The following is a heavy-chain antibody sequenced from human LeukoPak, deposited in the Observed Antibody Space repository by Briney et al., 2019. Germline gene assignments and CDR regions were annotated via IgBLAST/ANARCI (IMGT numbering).Heavy chain of an antibody. Sequence: GSSVKVSCKASGGTFSSYAISWVRQAPGQGLEWMGGIIPIFGTANYAQKFQGRVTITADKSTSTAYMELSSLRSEDTAVYYCARSRYSGSYLIDYWGQGTLVTVSS. D-gene: IGHD1-26*01. J-gene: IGHJ4*02. CDR3: ARSRYSGSYLIDY. CDR1: GGTFSSYA. V-gene: IGHV1-69*06. CDR2: IIPIFGTA.